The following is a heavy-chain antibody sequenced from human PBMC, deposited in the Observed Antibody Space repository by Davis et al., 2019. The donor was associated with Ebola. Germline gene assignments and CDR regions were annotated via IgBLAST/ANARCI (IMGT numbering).Heavy chain of an antibody. Sequence: PGGSLRLSCAASGFTFSSYGMHWVRQAPGKGLEWVAVIWYDGSNKYYADSVKGRFTISRDNSKNTLYLQMNSLRAEDTVVYYCARDRGRGGLVTAIWGKDYYGMDVWGQGTTVTVSS. CDR3: ARDRGRGGLVTAIWGKDYYGMDV. CDR2: IWYDGSNK. V-gene: IGHV3-33*01. D-gene: IGHD2-21*02. J-gene: IGHJ6*02. CDR1: GFTFSSYG.